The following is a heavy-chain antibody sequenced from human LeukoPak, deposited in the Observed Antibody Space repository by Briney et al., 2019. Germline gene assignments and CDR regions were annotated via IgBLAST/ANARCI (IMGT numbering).Heavy chain of an antibody. CDR3: AKESVPAAPYYYYYMDV. J-gene: IGHJ6*03. CDR1: GFTVSSNY. V-gene: IGHV3-23*01. CDR2: ISGSGGST. Sequence: QPGGSLRLSCAASGFTVSSNYMSWVRQAPGKGLEWVSAISGSGGSTYYADSVKGRFTISRDNSKNTLYLQMNGLRAEDTAVYYCAKESVPAAPYYYYYMDVWGKGTTVTVSS. D-gene: IGHD2-2*01.